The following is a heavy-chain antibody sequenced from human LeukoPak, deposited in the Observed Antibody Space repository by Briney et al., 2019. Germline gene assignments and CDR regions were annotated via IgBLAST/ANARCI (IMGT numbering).Heavy chain of an antibody. Sequence: PSVTLSLTCAVYGGSFSGYYWTWNRQTPEKGLEWMGEMNPSGGTNYSSYLKSRVTISVHTSKSLIPLELSSVTAADTAVYYCARGRQDVTMIVVVMTAVSYYLDVWGKGTTVTVS. CDR3: ARGRQDVTMIVVVMTAVSYYLDV. D-gene: IGHD3-22*01. J-gene: IGHJ6*03. CDR1: GGSFSGYY. CDR2: MNPSGGT. V-gene: IGHV4-34*01.